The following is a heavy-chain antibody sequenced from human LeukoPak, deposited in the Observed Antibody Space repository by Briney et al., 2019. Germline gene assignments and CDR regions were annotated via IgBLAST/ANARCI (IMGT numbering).Heavy chain of an antibody. J-gene: IGHJ5*02. CDR2: INHSGST. V-gene: IGHV4-34*01. CDR1: GGSFSGYY. Sequence: PSETLSLTCAVYGGSFSGYYWSWIRQPPGKGLEWIGEINHSGSTNFNPSLKSRVTISVDTSKNQFSLKLSSVTAADTAVYYCAREEGPWSQGTLVTVSS. CDR3: AREEGP.